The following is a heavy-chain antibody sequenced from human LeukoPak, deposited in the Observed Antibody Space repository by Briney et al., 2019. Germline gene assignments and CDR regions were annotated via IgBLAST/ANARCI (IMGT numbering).Heavy chain of an antibody. J-gene: IGHJ3*02. CDR3: AGHCCSGPAKRVFDI. CDR1: GGSIISSDYH. CDR2: ISYSGNT. D-gene: IGHD2-15*01. V-gene: IGHV4-39*01. Sequence: SETLSLTCTVSGGSIISSDYHWGWVRQPPGKGLEWIGTISYSGNTDYNPSLRSRVTISVDTSNNQFSLRLGSVTAADTAVYRCAGHCCSGPAKRVFDIWGQGTMVTVSS.